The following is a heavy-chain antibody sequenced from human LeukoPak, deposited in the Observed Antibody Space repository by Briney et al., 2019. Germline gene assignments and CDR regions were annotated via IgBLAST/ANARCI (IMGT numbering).Heavy chain of an antibody. D-gene: IGHD3-10*01. CDR3: ARVNFMVLLWFGSEGSWFDP. Sequence: PSETLSLTCAVSGGSISSSNWWSWVRQPPGKGLEWIGEIYHSGSTNYNPSLKSRVTISVDKSKNQFSLKLSSVTAADTAVNYCARVNFMVLLWFGSEGSWFDPWGQGTLVTVSS. CDR2: IYHSGST. V-gene: IGHV4-4*02. J-gene: IGHJ5*02. CDR1: GGSISSSNW.